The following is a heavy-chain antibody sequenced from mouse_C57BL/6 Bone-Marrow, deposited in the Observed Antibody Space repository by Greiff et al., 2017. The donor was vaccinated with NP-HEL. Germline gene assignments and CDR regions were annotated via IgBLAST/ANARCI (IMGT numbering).Heavy chain of an antibody. J-gene: IGHJ2*01. CDR1: GFTFSDYG. D-gene: IGHD2-4*01. V-gene: IGHV5-17*01. CDR2: ISSGSSTI. Sequence: EVMLVESGGGLVKPGGSLKLSCAASGFTFSDYGMHWVRQAPETGLEWVAYISSGSSTIYYADTVKGRFTISRDNAKNTLFLQMTSLRSEDTAMYYCARPLYDYDEYYFDYWGQGTTLTVSS. CDR3: ARPLYDYDEYYFDY.